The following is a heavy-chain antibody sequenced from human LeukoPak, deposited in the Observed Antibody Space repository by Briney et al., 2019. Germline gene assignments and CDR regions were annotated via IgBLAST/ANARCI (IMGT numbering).Heavy chain of an antibody. D-gene: IGHD3-10*01. CDR1: GYSFTDYY. Sequence: ASVKVSCKASGYSFTDYYMHWVRQAPGQGLEWMGWISPRSGDTSYAQKFQGRVTMTRDTSINTVDMDLSGLTSDDTAVFYCARGREIHGGSDTKLDDYWGQGTLVTFSS. CDR3: ARGREIHGGSDTKLDDY. CDR2: ISPRSGDT. V-gene: IGHV1-2*02. J-gene: IGHJ4*02.